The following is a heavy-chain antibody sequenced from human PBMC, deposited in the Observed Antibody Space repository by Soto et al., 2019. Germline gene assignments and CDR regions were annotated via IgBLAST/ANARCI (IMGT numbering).Heavy chain of an antibody. V-gene: IGHV4-31*03. J-gene: IGHJ6*02. CDR3: ARDRGQYMPEYYYYYGMDV. CDR1: GGSISSGGYY. CDR2: IYYSGST. D-gene: IGHD3-10*01. Sequence: SETLSLTCTVSGGSISSGGYYWSWIRQHPGKGLEWIGYIYYSGSTYYNPSLKSRVTISVDTSKNQFSLKLSSVTAADTAVYYCARDRGQYMPEYYYYYGMDVWGQGTTVTVSS.